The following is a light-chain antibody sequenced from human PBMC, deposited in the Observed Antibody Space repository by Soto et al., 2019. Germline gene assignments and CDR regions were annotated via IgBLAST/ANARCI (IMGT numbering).Light chain of an antibody. V-gene: IGKV3-20*01. J-gene: IGKJ1*01. CDR1: QGVGRY. CDR2: GAS. Sequence: IVLTQSPGTLSLSPGERATLSFRASQGVGRYLAWYQQKPGQAPRLLIYGASDRATGIPDRFSGSGSGTDFTLTISRLEPEDFAVYYCQQYGSSGTFGQGTKVDIK. CDR3: QQYGSSGT.